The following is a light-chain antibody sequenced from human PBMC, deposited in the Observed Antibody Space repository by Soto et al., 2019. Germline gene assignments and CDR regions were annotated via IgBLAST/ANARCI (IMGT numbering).Light chain of an antibody. CDR2: DAS. J-gene: IGKJ5*01. CDR3: QQRSNWIT. CDR1: QSVSSY. Sequence: EIVLIQSPATLSLSPGERSTLSCMANQSVSSYLAWYQQKPGQAPRLLIYDASNRATGIPARLSGSGSGTDFTLTISSLEPEDSPVYYCQQRSNWITFGQGTRLEIK. V-gene: IGKV3-11*01.